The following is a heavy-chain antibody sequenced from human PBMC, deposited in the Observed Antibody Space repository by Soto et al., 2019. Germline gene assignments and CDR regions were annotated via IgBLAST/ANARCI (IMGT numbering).Heavy chain of an antibody. CDR1: GGTFSSYA. Sequence: SVKVSCKASGGTFSSYAISWVRQAPGQGLEWMGGIIPIFGTANYAQKFQGRVTITADESTSTAYMELSSLRSEDTAVYYCASTPYLWGANYFDYWGQGTLVTVSS. J-gene: IGHJ4*02. D-gene: IGHD7-27*01. V-gene: IGHV1-69*13. CDR2: IIPIFGTA. CDR3: ASTPYLWGANYFDY.